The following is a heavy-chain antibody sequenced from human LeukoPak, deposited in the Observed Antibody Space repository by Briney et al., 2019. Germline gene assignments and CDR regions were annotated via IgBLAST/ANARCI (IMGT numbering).Heavy chain of an antibody. D-gene: IGHD3-10*01. Sequence: SSETLSLTCAVYGGSFSGYYWSWIRQPPGKGLEWIGEINHSGSTNYNPSLKSRVTISVDTSKNQFSLKLSSVTAADTAVYYCARGTMVRGVIRHYYYGMDVWGQGTTVTVSS. CDR2: INHSGST. V-gene: IGHV4-34*01. CDR3: ARGTMVRGVIRHYYYGMDV. CDR1: GGSFSGYY. J-gene: IGHJ6*02.